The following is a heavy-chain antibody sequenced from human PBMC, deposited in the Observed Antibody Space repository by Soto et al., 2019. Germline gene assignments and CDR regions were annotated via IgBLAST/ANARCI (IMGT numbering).Heavy chain of an antibody. Sequence: EVQLVESGGGLVQPGGSLRLSCAASGFTFSSYWMSWVRQAPGKGLEWVANIKQDGSEKYYVDSVKGRFTISRDNAKNSLYLQMNSLRAEDTAVYYCARDHPRDYIWGSYLDYWGQGTLVTVSS. V-gene: IGHV3-7*01. D-gene: IGHD3-16*01. CDR1: GFTFSSYW. CDR2: IKQDGSEK. CDR3: ARDHPRDYIWGSYLDY. J-gene: IGHJ4*02.